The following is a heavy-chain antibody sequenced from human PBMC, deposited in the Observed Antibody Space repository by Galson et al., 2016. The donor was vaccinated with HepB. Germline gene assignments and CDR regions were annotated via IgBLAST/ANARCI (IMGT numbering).Heavy chain of an antibody. V-gene: IGHV6-1*01. D-gene: IGHD5-18*01. CDR2: TYYRSKRCN. J-gene: IGHJ4*02. CDR3: ASDRNFELTWIQLRKRGTGDGFDY. Sequence: YAISGDSVSSNSVARNWMRQSPSTRREWLGRTYYRSKRCNDNSVPVYSRITINIHTSKYQFSLQLNAVTHEDTALYYCASDRNFELTWIQLRKRGTGDGFDYWGQGTLGTVSS. CDR1: GDSVSSNSVA.